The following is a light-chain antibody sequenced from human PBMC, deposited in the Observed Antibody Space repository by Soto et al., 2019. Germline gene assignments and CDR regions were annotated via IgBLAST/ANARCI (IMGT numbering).Light chain of an antibody. Sequence: DIQITQSPSSLSASVGDRVTITCRASQSISTYLNWLQQKPGKAPEVLIYGTSSLQSGVPVRFSGSGSGTEFTLSISSLQPEDVATYYCQQTYSSVLSFGGGTKVDIK. CDR3: QQTYSSVLS. J-gene: IGKJ4*01. CDR1: QSISTY. V-gene: IGKV1-39*01. CDR2: GTS.